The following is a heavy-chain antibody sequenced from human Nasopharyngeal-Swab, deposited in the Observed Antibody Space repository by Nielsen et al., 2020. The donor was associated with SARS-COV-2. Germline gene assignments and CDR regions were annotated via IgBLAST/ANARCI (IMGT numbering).Heavy chain of an antibody. Sequence: SQTLSLTCTVSCGSISSSSYYWGWIRQPPGKGLEWIGSIYYSGSTYYNPSLKSRVTISVDRSQNQFSLKLSSVTAADTAVKYFARERGRGGIWNYYYYYMDVWGKGTTLTVSS. V-gene: IGHV4-39*07. CDR2: IYYSGST. CDR3: ARERGRGGIWNYYYYYMDV. D-gene: IGHD3-10*01. CDR1: CGSISSSSYY. J-gene: IGHJ6*03.